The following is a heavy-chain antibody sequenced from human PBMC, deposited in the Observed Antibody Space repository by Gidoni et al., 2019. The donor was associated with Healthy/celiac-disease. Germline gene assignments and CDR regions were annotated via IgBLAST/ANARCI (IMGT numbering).Heavy chain of an antibody. CDR2: INHSGST. CDR3: ARMGTTMFSVDY. D-gene: IGHD1-1*01. J-gene: IGHJ4*02. V-gene: IGHV4-34*01. CDR1: GGSFSGYY. Sequence: QVQLQQWGAGLLKPSETLSLPCAVYGGSFSGYYWSWIRQPPGKGLAWIGEINHSGSTNYNPSLKSRVTISVDTSKNQFSLKLSSVTAADTAVYYCARMGTTMFSVDYWGQGTLVTVSS.